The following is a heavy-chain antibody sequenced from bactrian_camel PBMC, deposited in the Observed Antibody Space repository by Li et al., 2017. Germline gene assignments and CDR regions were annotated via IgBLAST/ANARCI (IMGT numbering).Heavy chain of an antibody. Sequence: VQLVESGGGSVQAGGSLRLSCAASGYTARTDSMGWFRQAPGKAREGVASIRIGSGDTYYADSVKGRFTVSRDNAKNTVYLQMNSLKSEDAALYYCATDPYYSGGYYPPHFRYWGQGTQVTVS. V-gene: IGHV3-2*01. CDR3: ATDPYYSGGYYPPHFRY. D-gene: IGHD2*01. CDR2: IRIGSGDT. J-gene: IGHJ6*01. CDR1: GYTARTDS.